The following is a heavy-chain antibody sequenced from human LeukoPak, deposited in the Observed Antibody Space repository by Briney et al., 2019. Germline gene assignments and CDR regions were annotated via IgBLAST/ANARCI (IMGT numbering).Heavy chain of an antibody. J-gene: IGHJ5*02. V-gene: IGHV4-39*07. CDR1: GGSISSSSYY. CDR3: ARDSLRFLEWSPGWFDP. Sequence: SETLSLTCTVSGGSISSSSYYWGWIRQPPGKGLEWIASMYYSGSTYYKPSLKSRVTISVDTSKNQFSLKLSSVTAADTAVYFCARDSLRFLEWSPGWFDPWGQGILVTVSS. CDR2: MYYSGST. D-gene: IGHD3-3*01.